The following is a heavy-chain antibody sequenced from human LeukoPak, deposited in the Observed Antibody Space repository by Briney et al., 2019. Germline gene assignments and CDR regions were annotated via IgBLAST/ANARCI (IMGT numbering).Heavy chain of an antibody. V-gene: IGHV4-59*01. CDR1: GGSISSYY. CDR3: ARDSNYDILTGYYIYRGAFDI. Sequence: PSETLSLTCIVSGGSISSYYWSWIRQPPGKGLEWIGYIYYSGSTSYNPSLKSRVTISVDTSKNQFSLELSSVTAADTAVYYCARDSNYDILTGYYIYRGAFDIWGQGTMVTVSS. CDR2: IYYSGST. D-gene: IGHD3-9*01. J-gene: IGHJ3*02.